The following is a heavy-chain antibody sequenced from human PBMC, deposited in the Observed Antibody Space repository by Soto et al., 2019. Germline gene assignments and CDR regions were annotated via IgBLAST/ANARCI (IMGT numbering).Heavy chain of an antibody. CDR3: ARGIYSGSYYNYFDY. D-gene: IGHD3-10*01. J-gene: IGHJ4*02. CDR1: GGSISSGGYY. Sequence: QVQLQESGPGLVKPSQTLSLTCTVSGGSISSGGYYWSWIRQHPGKGLAWIGYIYYSGSTYYNPSLKSRVTISVDTSKNQFSLKLSSVTAADTAVYYCARGIYSGSYYNYFDYWGQGTLVTVSS. V-gene: IGHV4-31*03. CDR2: IYYSGST.